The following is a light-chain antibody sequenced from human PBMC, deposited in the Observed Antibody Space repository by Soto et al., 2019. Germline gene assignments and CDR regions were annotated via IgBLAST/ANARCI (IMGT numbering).Light chain of an antibody. CDR3: QHYKKWPPEIT. CDR2: GAS. J-gene: IGKJ3*01. CDR1: QSVSSN. V-gene: IGKV3-15*01. Sequence: EIVMTQSPATLSVSPGARATLSCRASQSVSSNLAWYQQKPGQAPRLRIYGASTRATGIPARFSGSGSGTEFTLTISTLQSEDFAVYYCQHYKKWPPEITCGPGTKVDIK.